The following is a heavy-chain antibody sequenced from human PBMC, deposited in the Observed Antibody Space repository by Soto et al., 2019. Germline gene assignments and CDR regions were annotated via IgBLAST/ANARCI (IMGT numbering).Heavy chain of an antibody. V-gene: IGHV3-64*07. D-gene: IGHD1-26*01. Sequence: EVQLVESGGGLVQVGGSLRISCTASGFSFSSYSIHWVRQTPGRGPEYVAVIGGRGTTTFYADSVKGRFTISRDNSKNTVYLQMDSLKSEYMATYYCARETGAPGLWYFALWGRGTLVTISS. CDR1: GFSFSSYS. J-gene: IGHJ2*01. CDR2: IGGRGTTT. CDR3: ARETGAPGLWYFAL.